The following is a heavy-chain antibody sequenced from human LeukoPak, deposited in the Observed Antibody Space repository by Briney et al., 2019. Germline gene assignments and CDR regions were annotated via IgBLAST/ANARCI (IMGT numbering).Heavy chain of an antibody. J-gene: IGHJ4*02. V-gene: IGHV3-21*01. Sequence: KTGGSLRLSCAASGFTFSSYSMNWVCQAPGKGLEWVSSISSSSNYIYNADSVKGRFTISRDNAKNSLYLQMNSLRAEDTALYYCARATGYDATFDYWRQGTLVTVSS. CDR1: GFTFSSYS. CDR2: ISSSSNYI. D-gene: IGHD6-13*01. CDR3: ARATGYDATFDY.